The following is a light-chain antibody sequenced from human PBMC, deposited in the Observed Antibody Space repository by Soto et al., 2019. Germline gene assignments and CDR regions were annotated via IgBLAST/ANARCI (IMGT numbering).Light chain of an antibody. CDR3: SSYSISTAYL. J-gene: IGLJ1*01. CDR1: SSDVGGYDY. Sequence: SAGTQPASVSGSPGQSITISCTGTSSDVGGYDYVSWYQLHPGKAPKLMVFEVSNRPSGVSYRFSGSKSGNTSSLTSSGVQAEDEADYFCSSYSISTAYLFGTGTKVTVL. V-gene: IGLV2-14*01. CDR2: EVS.